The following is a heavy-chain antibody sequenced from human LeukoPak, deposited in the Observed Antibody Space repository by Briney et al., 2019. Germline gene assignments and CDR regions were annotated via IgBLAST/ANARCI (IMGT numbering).Heavy chain of an antibody. J-gene: IGHJ4*02. Sequence: PGESLRLSCAASGFTFSTYYMTWVRQAPGKGLEWVAGVKQDGSENYYVDSVKGRFTISRDNSQNSLYLQMNSLRAEDTAVYFCARERYCTTSACYVGVPFDYWGQGTLVTVSS. CDR2: VKQDGSEN. V-gene: IGHV3-7*01. D-gene: IGHD2-8*01. CDR1: GFTFSTYY. CDR3: ARERYCTTSACYVGVPFDY.